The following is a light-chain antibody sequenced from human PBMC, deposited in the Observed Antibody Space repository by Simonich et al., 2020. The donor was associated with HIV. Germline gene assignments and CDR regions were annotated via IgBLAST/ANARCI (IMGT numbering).Light chain of an antibody. CDR1: QSILYSSNNMNY. CDR2: WAS. J-gene: IGKJ4*01. Sequence: DIVMTQSPDSLAVSLGERATINCKSSQSILYSSNNMNYLTWYQQKPGQPPKLLIYWASTRASGVPDRLSGSGSGTDFTLTISSLEPEDFAVYYCQQRSNWPLTFGGGTKVEIK. V-gene: IGKV4-1*01. CDR3: QQRSNWPLT.